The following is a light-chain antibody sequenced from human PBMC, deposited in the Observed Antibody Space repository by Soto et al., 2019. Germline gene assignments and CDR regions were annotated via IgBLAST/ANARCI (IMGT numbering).Light chain of an antibody. CDR2: AAS. CDR1: QDIRSA. J-gene: IGKJ1*01. CDR3: QQYGSSGT. V-gene: IGKV1-6*01. Sequence: AIQLTQSPSSLSASVGDRVTITCRASQDIRSALGWYQQKPGKVPKLLIYAASTLQSGVPSRFSGSGSGTDFTLTISSLQPEDFAVYYCQQYGSSGTFGQGTKVDIK.